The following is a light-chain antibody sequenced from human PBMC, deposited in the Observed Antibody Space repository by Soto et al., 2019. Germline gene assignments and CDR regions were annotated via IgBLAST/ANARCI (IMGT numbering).Light chain of an antibody. Sequence: EIVLTQSPGTLSLTQGERATLSCRASQSVSSSYLAWYQQKPGQAPRLLIYGASSRATGIPARFSGSGSGTDFTLTISSLQSEDFAVYYCQQYNYWPPVTFGGGTKVDIK. CDR2: GAS. CDR1: QSVSSSY. CDR3: QQYNYWPPVT. J-gene: IGKJ4*01. V-gene: IGKV3-15*01.